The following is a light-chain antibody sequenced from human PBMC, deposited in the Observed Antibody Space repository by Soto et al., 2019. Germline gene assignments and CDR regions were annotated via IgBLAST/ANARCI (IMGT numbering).Light chain of an antibody. CDR3: QQSDSIPIT. Sequence: DIQMTQSPSSLSASVGDRVTISCRASQTISRNLNWYQQKPGKAPKLLIYGASNLQSGVPSRLSGSGSGTDFTLAISSLQPEDFATYYCQQSDSIPITFGQGTRLEI. V-gene: IGKV1-39*01. CDR1: QTISRN. J-gene: IGKJ5*01. CDR2: GAS.